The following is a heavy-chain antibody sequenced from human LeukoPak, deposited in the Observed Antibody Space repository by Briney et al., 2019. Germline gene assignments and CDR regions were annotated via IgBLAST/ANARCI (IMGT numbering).Heavy chain of an antibody. CDR3: ARRWYGAFDI. V-gene: IGHV4-34*01. Sequence: SETLYLTCAVYGGSFSGYYWSWIRQPPGKGLEWIGETNHSGSTTNNPSLKSRVTISVDTCKIQFSLKLSSVTAADTAVYYCARRWYGAFDIWGQGTMVTVSS. J-gene: IGHJ3*02. D-gene: IGHD2-15*01. CDR2: TNHSGST. CDR1: GGSFSGYY.